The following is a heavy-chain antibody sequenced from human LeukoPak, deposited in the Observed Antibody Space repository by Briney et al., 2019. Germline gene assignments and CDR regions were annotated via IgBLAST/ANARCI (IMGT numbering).Heavy chain of an antibody. J-gene: IGHJ4*02. CDR1: GLTFSRYW. Sequence: PGGSLRLSCAASGLTFSRYWMQWLRQAPGKGLVWVSHINSDGSSTSYADFVQGRFTISRDNAKNTLYLQMNSLRVEDTAMSYCVRDNYGVDYWGQGTLVTVSS. CDR2: INSDGSST. V-gene: IGHV3-74*01. CDR3: VRDNYGVDY. D-gene: IGHD4-17*01.